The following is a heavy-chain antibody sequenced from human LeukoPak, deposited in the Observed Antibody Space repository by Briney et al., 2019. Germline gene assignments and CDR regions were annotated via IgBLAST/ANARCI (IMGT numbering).Heavy chain of an antibody. D-gene: IGHD6-13*01. CDR3: ARDSQQQLLHNWFDP. J-gene: IGHJ5*02. CDR1: GYTFTSYA. Sequence: ASVKVSCKAYGYTFTSYAMHWVRQDPGQRLEWMSWINAGNGNTKYSQKFQGRVTITRDTSASTAYMELSSLRSEDTAVYYCARDSQQQLLHNWFDPWGQGTLVTVSS. V-gene: IGHV1-3*01. CDR2: INAGNGNT.